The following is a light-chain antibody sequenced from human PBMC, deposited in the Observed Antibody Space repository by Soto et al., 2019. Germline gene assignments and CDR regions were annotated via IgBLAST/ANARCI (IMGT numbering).Light chain of an antibody. CDR3: QQSYSTPFT. J-gene: IGKJ3*01. CDR1: QSLSNY. Sequence: DIQMTQSPSSLSASVGDRVTITCRASQSLSNYLNWYQQKPGKAPNLLIYAASSLQSGVPSRFSCSGSGTDFTLTISSLQPEDFATYYCQQSYSTPFTFGPGTKVDIK. V-gene: IGKV1-39*01. CDR2: AAS.